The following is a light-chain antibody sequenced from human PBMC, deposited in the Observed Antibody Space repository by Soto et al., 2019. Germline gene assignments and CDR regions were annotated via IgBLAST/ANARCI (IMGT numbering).Light chain of an antibody. Sequence: EIVWAQSPATLSLSPGERATLSCRASQSVSISLAWYQQQPGPAPRLLXXDASNRATAVPARFIGSGSGTDFTLTVSSLEPEDFALYYGQQRSNWPPEITFGQGTRLEIK. CDR2: DAS. V-gene: IGKV3-11*01. J-gene: IGKJ5*01. CDR1: QSVSIS. CDR3: QQRSNWPPEIT.